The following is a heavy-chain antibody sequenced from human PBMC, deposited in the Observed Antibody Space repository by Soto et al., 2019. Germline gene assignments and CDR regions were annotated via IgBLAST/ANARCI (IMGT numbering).Heavy chain of an antibody. CDR2: IYWHDDK. J-gene: IGHJ4*02. D-gene: IGHD6-13*01. V-gene: IGHV2-5*01. CDR1: GFSLSTRGLG. CDR3: AHDKQLASATHDY. Sequence: GACPTLVNPTQTLTLTCTFSGFSLSTRGLGVDWIRQPPGKTLEWLALIYWHDDKRYSPALKSRLTITKATSKNQVVLTMTNMEPVGTATSYCAHDKQLASATHDYWGQGTLVTVSS.